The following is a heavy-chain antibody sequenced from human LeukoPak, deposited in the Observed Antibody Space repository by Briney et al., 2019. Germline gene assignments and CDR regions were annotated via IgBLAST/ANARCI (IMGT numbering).Heavy chain of an antibody. CDR1: GGSFSGYY. J-gene: IGHJ4*02. D-gene: IGHD6-6*01. Sequence: SETLSLTCAVYGGSFSGYYWSWIRQPPGKGLEWIGEIYHSGSTNYNPSLKSRVTISVDTSKNQFSLKLSSVTAADTAVYYCAGDLAARQDYWGQGTLVTVPS. V-gene: IGHV4-34*01. CDR3: AGDLAARQDY. CDR2: IYHSGST.